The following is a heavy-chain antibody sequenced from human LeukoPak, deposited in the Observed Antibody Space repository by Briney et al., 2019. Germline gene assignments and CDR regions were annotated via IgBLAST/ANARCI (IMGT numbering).Heavy chain of an antibody. CDR2: INPSGGST. D-gene: IGHD3-3*01. J-gene: IGHJ4*02. Sequence: ASVKVSCKASGYTFTSYYMHWVRQAPGQGLEWMAIINPSGGSTSYAQKFQGRVTMTRDTSTSTVYMELSSLRSEDTAVYYCARVNDFWSGTEVRPYYFDYWGQGTLVTVSS. CDR3: ARVNDFWSGTEVRPYYFDY. V-gene: IGHV1-46*01. CDR1: GYTFTSYY.